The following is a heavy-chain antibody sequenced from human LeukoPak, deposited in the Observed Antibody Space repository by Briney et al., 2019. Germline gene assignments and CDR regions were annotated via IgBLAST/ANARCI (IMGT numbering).Heavy chain of an antibody. Sequence: GGSLRLSCAASRFTFSTYVMTWVRQASGKGLEWVSSISGSAGNTYYADSVKGRFTISRDNSKNTLYLQMNSLRAEDTAVYYCAKNPTGYPNWFDLWGQGTLVTVSS. CDR2: ISGSAGNT. CDR3: AKNPTGYPNWFDL. J-gene: IGHJ5*02. CDR1: RFTFSTYV. D-gene: IGHD3-9*01. V-gene: IGHV3-23*01.